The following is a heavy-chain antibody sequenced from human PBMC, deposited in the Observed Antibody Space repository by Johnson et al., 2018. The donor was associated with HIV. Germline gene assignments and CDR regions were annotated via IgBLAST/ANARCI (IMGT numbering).Heavy chain of an antibody. V-gene: IGHV3-NL1*01. CDR3: ASSPMGYSSSAYAFDM. Sequence: QMLLVESGGGVVQPGRSLRLSCVVSGFTFSTYPMHWVRQAPGKGLEWVSVIYSGGSTYYADSVKGRFTISRDNSKNTLYLQMNSLRAEDTAVYYSASSPMGYSSSAYAFDMWGQGTMVIVSS. CDR2: IYSGGST. J-gene: IGHJ3*02. D-gene: IGHD6-6*01. CDR1: GFTFSTYP.